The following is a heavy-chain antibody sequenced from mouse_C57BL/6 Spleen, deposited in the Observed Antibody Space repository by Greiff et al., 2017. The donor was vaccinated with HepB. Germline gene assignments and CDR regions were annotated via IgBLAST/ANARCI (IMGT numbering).Heavy chain of an antibody. Sequence: VKLQQSGAELVRPGTSVKLSCKASGYTFTSYWMHWVKQRPGQGLEWIGVIDPSDSYTNYNQKFKGKATLTVDTSSSTAYMQLSSLTSEDSAVYYCAHYGSSSYYFDYWGQGTTLTVSS. CDR2: IDPSDSYT. J-gene: IGHJ2*01. D-gene: IGHD1-1*01. V-gene: IGHV1-59*01. CDR3: AHYGSSSYYFDY. CDR1: GYTFTSYW.